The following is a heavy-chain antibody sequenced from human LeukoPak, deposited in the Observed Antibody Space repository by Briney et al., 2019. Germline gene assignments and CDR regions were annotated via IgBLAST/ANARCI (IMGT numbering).Heavy chain of an antibody. CDR1: GFTFSTYA. V-gene: IGHV3-30*04. CDR3: TRGPGYHDSSYLDY. J-gene: IGHJ4*02. Sequence: GGSLRLSCATSGFTFSTYAMHWVRQAPGKGLEWVAVISYDGTNKNHADSVKGRFTISRDNSKNTLYLQMNSLRAEDTAVYYCTRGPGYHDSSYLDYWGQGTLVTVSS. D-gene: IGHD3-22*01. CDR2: ISYDGTNK.